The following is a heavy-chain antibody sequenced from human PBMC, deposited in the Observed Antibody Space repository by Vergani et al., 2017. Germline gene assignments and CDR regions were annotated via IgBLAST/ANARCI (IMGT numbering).Heavy chain of an antibody. D-gene: IGHD3-10*01. CDR1: GFTFDDYA. V-gene: IGHV3-9*01. CDR3: AKGVRGVMGNDAFDI. J-gene: IGHJ3*02. CDR2: ISWNRGSI. Sequence: EVQLVESGGGLVQPGRSLRLSCAASGFTFDDYAMHWVRQAPGKGLEWVSGISWNRGSIGYAESVKGRITISRDNAKNSLYLQMNSLRAEDTALYYCAKGVRGVMGNDAFDIWGQGTMVTVSS.